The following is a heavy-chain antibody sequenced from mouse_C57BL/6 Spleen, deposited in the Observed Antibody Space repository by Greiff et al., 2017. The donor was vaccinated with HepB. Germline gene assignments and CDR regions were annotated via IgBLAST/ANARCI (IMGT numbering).Heavy chain of an antibody. J-gene: IGHJ3*01. CDR1: GYTFTDYY. CDR3: ARNAIAWLAY. Sequence: EVQLQQSGPELVKPGASVKISCKASGYTFTDYYMNWVKQSHGKSLEWIGDINPNNGGTSYNQKFKGKATLTVDKSSSTAYMELRSLTSADSAVYNCARNAIAWLAYWGQGTLVTVSA. V-gene: IGHV1-26*01. CDR2: INPNNGGT.